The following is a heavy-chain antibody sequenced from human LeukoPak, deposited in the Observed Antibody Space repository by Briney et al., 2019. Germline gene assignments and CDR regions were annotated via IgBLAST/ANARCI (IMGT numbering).Heavy chain of an antibody. CDR3: AREDSILYDY. Sequence: EWMGIVNPTGDTTSYAPKFQGRVTMTRDTPTSTVYLEMSSLRSDDTAVYYCAREDSILYDYWGQGTLVTVSS. J-gene: IGHJ4*02. CDR2: VNPTGDTT. V-gene: IGHV1-46*01. D-gene: IGHD2-21*01.